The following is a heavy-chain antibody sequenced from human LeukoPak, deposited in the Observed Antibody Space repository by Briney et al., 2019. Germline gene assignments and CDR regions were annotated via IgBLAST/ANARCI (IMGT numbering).Heavy chain of an antibody. Sequence: SETLSLTCTVSGGSISSYYWSWIRQPPGKGLEWIGEINHSGSTNYNPSLKSRVTISVDTSKNQFSLKLSSVTAADTAVYYCARHRRWMTMVRGVKTNWFDPWGQGTLVTVSS. CDR1: GGSISSYY. CDR3: ARHRRWMTMVRGVKTNWFDP. CDR2: INHSGST. J-gene: IGHJ5*02. V-gene: IGHV4-34*01. D-gene: IGHD3-10*01.